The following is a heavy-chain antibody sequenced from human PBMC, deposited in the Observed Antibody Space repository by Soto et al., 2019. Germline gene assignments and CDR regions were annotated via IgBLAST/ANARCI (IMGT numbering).Heavy chain of an antibody. CDR1: GFTFSSYA. CDR3: ARDNSVATIGFDY. CDR2: ISYDGSNK. J-gene: IGHJ4*02. D-gene: IGHD5-12*01. Sequence: QVQLVESGGGVVQPGRSLRLSCAASGFTFSSYAMHWVRQAPGKGLEWVAVISYDGSNKYYADSVKGRFTISRDNSKNTLYLLMNSLRAEDTAVYYCARDNSVATIGFDYWGQGTLVTVSS. V-gene: IGHV3-30-3*01.